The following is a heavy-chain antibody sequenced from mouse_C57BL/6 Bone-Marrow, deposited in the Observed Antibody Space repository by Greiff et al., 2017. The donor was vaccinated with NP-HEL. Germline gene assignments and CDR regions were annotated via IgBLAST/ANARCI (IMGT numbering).Heavy chain of an antibody. CDR3: ASGSYGSRRGFAY. D-gene: IGHD1-1*01. CDR2: INPNNGGT. V-gene: IGHV1-18*01. CDR1: GYTFTDYN. J-gene: IGHJ3*01. Sequence: EVHLVESGPELVKPGASVKIPCKASGYTFTDYNMDWVKQSHGKSLEWIGDINPNNGGTIYNQKFKGKATLTVDKSYRTAYMELRSLTYEDTAVYYCASGSYGSRRGFAYWGQVTLVTVSA.